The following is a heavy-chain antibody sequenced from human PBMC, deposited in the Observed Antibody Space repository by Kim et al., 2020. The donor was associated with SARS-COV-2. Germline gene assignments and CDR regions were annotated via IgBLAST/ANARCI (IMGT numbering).Heavy chain of an antibody. J-gene: IGHJ4*02. CDR3: ARHENYYGDTRSYFDY. Sequence: SLKSRVTISVDTSKNQFSRKLTSGTAADTAVYYCARHENYYGDTRSYFDYWGQGTLVTVSS. D-gene: IGHD4-17*01. V-gene: IGHV4-39*01.